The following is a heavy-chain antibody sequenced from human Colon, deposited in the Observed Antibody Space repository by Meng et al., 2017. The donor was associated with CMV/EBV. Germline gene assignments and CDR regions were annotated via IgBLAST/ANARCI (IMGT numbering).Heavy chain of an antibody. D-gene: IGHD3-16*02. CDR2: SRFDGQSK. J-gene: IGHJ4*02. CDR1: GFPFSDYG. Sequence: GESLKISCEGSGFPFSDYGIHWVRQAPGKGLEWVAFSRFDGQSKYAESVKGRFTISRDNSRNTVFLQMNSLRVEDTAVYYCVKGSTPGGGYLAFWGQGTRVTVSS. CDR3: VKGSTPGGGYLAF. V-gene: IGHV3-30*02.